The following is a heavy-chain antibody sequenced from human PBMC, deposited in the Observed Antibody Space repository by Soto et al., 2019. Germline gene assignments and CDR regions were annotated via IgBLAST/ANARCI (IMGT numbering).Heavy chain of an antibody. CDR1: GFTFSSYS. D-gene: IGHD3-22*01. Sequence: GGSLRLSCAASGFTFSSYSMNWVRQAPGQGLEWVSSISSSSSYIYYADSVKGRFTISRDNAKNSLYLQMNSLRAEDTAVYYCARDAPYYVSSGYTDDAFDTWGQWTMVPVSS. V-gene: IGHV3-21*01. CDR3: ARDAPYYVSSGYTDDAFDT. J-gene: IGHJ3*02. CDR2: ISSSSSYI.